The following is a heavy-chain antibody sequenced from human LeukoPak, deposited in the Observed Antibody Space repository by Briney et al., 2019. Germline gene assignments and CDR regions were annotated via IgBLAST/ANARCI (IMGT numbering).Heavy chain of an antibody. J-gene: IGHJ4*02. CDR3: AKGMSGSCYSGLHC. Sequence: GGSLRLSCAASGFTFSGSAMTWVRQAPGKGLEWVSVISGSGDSTFYADSMKGRFTISRDSSKNTVYLQMNSLRAGDTAIYYCAKGMSGSCYSGLHCWGQGTLVTVSS. CDR2: ISGSGDST. D-gene: IGHD2-15*01. CDR1: GFTFSGSA. V-gene: IGHV3-23*01.